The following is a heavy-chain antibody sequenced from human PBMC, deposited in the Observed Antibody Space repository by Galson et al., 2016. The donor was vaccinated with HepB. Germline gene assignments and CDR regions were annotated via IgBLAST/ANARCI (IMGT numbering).Heavy chain of an antibody. D-gene: IGHD2-8*01. Sequence: SETLSLTCTVSGGSISDYYYYWGWIRQPPGKGLEWIGSIYNSGSTYFNPSLQSRLTISLATSKSQFSLKLSSVTAADTAVYFCARQLYVVGTPSDFDSWGQGTLVTVSS. J-gene: IGHJ4*02. CDR1: GGSISDYYYY. V-gene: IGHV4-39*01. CDR3: ARQLYVVGTPSDFDS. CDR2: IYNSGST.